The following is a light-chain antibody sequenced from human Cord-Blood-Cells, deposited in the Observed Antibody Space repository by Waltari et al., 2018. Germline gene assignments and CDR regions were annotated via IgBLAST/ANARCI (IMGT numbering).Light chain of an antibody. CDR2: WAS. V-gene: IGKV4-1*01. Sequence: DIVMTQSPDSLAASLGERATINCKSSQSVLYSSNNKNYLAWYQQKPGHPPKLLIYWASTRESGVPDRFSGSGSGTDFTLTISSLQAEDVAVYYCQQYYSTPPWTFGQGTKVEIK. CDR3: QQYYSTPPWT. J-gene: IGKJ1*01. CDR1: QSVLYSSNNKNY.